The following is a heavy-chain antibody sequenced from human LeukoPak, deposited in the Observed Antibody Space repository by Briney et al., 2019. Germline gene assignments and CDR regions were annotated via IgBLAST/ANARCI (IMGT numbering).Heavy chain of an antibody. CDR1: GFTFSSYS. D-gene: IGHD6-13*01. CDR2: ISSSSSYI. Sequence: GGSLRLSCAASGFTFSSYSMNWVRQAPGKELEWVSSISSSSSYIYYADSVKGRFTISRDNAKNSLYLQMNSLRAEDTAVYYCAREAGIAAAGISDYWGQGTLDTVSS. V-gene: IGHV3-21*01. CDR3: AREAGIAAAGISDY. J-gene: IGHJ4*02.